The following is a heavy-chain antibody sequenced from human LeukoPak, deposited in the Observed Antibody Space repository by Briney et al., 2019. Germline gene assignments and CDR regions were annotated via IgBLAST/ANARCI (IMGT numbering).Heavy chain of an antibody. J-gene: IGHJ4*02. CDR3: ARLGSRDYDSSGYSPFDY. CDR1: GFTFNSYG. D-gene: IGHD3-22*01. V-gene: IGHV3-23*01. CDR2: ISGSGGST. Sequence: GGSLRLSCAASGFTFNSYGMSWVRQAPGKGLEWVSAISGSGGSTYYADSVKGRFTISRDNSKNTLYLQMNSLRAGDTAVYYCARLGSRDYDSSGYSPFDYWGQGTLVTVSS.